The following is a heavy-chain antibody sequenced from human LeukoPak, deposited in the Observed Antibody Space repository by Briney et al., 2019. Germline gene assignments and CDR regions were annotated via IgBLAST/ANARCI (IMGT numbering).Heavy chain of an antibody. CDR3: ARHIGRILWWSGYFDY. V-gene: IGHV4-34*01. Sequence: SETLSLTCAVYGGSFSGYYWSWIRQPPGKGLEWIGETNHSGGTNYNPSLKSRVTISVDTSKNQFSLKLSSVTAADTAVYYCARHIGRILWWSGYFDYWGQGTLVTVSS. CDR2: TNHSGGT. CDR1: GGSFSGYY. D-gene: IGHD2-21*01. J-gene: IGHJ4*02.